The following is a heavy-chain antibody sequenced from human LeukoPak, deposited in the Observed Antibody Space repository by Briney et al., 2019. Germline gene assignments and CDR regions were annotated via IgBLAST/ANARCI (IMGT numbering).Heavy chain of an antibody. J-gene: IGHJ4*02. CDR2: ISAYNGNT. CDR3: ARDTRSVVGATWADY. Sequence: ASVKVSCKASGYTFIAYYMFWVRQAPGQGLEWMGWISAYNGNTNYAQKLQGRVTMTTDTSTSTAYMELRSLRSDDTAVYYCARDTRSVVGATWADYWGQGTLVTVSS. CDR1: GYTFIAYY. D-gene: IGHD1-26*01. V-gene: IGHV1-18*04.